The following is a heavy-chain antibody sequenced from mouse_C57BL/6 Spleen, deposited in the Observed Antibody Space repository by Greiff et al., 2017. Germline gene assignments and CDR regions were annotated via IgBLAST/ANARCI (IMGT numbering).Heavy chain of an antibody. J-gene: IGHJ2*01. CDR3: ASLYYSNLHFDY. V-gene: IGHV1-7*01. CDR2: INPSSGYT. D-gene: IGHD2-5*01. CDR1: GYTFTGYC. Sequence: QVQLQQSGAELTKPGASVKLSCKASGYTFTGYCMHWVKQRPGQGLEWIGYINPSSGYTKYNQKFKDKATLTADKSSSTAYMQLSSLTYEDSAVYYCASLYYSNLHFDYWGQGTTLTVSS.